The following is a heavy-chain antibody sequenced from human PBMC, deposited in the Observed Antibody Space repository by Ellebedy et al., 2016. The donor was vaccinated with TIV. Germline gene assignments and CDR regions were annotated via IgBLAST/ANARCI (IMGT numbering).Heavy chain of an antibody. CDR1: GGSISSYY. V-gene: IGHV4-59*01. CDR3: ATTDDLFGMDV. J-gene: IGHJ6*02. D-gene: IGHD1-1*01. Sequence: MPSETLSLTCTVSGGSISSYYWSWLRQPPGKRLEWLGYIYYSGSTNYNPSLKRRVTISVDTSKNQFSLHLSSVTAADTAVYYCATTDDLFGMDVWGQGTTVTVSS. CDR2: IYYSGST.